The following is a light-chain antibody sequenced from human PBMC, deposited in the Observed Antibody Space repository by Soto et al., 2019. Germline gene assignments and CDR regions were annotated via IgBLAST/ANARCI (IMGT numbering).Light chain of an antibody. CDR3: QQYNSYSWT. Sequence: EIRMTQSPSTLSASVGDRVTITCRASQSISNWLAWFQQRPGKAPKLLIYDVSSLESGVPSRFSGSGSGTEFTLTISSLQPDDFATYYCQQYNSYSWTFGQGTKVDIK. CDR2: DVS. V-gene: IGKV1-5*01. J-gene: IGKJ1*01. CDR1: QSISNW.